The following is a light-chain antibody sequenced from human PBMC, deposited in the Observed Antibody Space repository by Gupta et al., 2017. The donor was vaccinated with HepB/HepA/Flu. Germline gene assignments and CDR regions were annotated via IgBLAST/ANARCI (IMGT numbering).Light chain of an antibody. V-gene: IGKV3-11*01. CDR1: QGVSSY. Sequence: IVLTQSPATLSLSSGERATICCRASQGVSSYLAWYQQKPGQAPRLLIYDAYKKATDIPARFSGSGSGTDFTLTISSLEPEDFAVYYCQQRRNSPLCSFGQGTKLEIK. CDR2: DAY. J-gene: IGKJ2*04. CDR3: QQRRNSPLCS.